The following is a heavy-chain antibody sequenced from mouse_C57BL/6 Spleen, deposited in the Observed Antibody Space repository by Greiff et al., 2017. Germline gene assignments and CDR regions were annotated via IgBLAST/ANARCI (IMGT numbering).Heavy chain of an antibody. V-gene: IGHV5-12*01. Sequence: EVKLMESGGGLVQPGGSLKLSCAASGFTFSDYYMYWVRQTPEKRLEWVAYISNGGGSTYYPDTVKGRFTISRDNAKNTLYLQMSRLKSEDTAMYYCARRKGSWYFDVWGRGTTVTVSS. J-gene: IGHJ1*03. CDR2: ISNGGGST. D-gene: IGHD1-1*01. CDR1: GFTFSDYY. CDR3: ARRKGSWYFDV.